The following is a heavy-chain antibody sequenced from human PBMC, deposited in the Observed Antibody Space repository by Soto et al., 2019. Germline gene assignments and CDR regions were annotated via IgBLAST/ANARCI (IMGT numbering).Heavy chain of an antibody. CDR2: IFHSGDT. V-gene: IGHV4-31*02. Sequence: TLALTFTVSGGSISSGGYYWSWIRQHPGKGLEWIGIIFHSGDTSYNPSLKSRVIMAKDTSRSQFSLIVSSVTAADTAVYYCARNGYTYGMDVWGQRTTVTVSS. CDR1: GGSISSGGYY. D-gene: IGHD5-18*01. J-gene: IGHJ6*02. CDR3: ARNGYTYGMDV.